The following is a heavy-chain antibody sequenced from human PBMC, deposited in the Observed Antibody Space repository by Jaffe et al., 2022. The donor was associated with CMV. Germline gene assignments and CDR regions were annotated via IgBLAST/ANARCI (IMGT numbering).Heavy chain of an antibody. CDR2: FGSGGTT. D-gene: IGHD3-10*01. CDR1: GFTFSNYG. V-gene: IGHV3-23*04. J-gene: IGHJ4*02. Sequence: EVQLVESGGGLVQPGGSLRLSCAASGFTFSNYGMLWVRQAPGKGLEWVSSFGSGGTTNYADSVKGRFTISRDNSRNTLYLQMNSLRAEDTALYYCAKYYGPGSSGGRVFDYWGQGTLVTVSS. CDR3: AKYYGPGSSGGRVFDY.